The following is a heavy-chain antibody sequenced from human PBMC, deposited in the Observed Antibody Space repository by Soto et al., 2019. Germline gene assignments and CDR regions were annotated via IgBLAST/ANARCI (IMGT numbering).Heavy chain of an antibody. V-gene: IGHV3-21*04. CDR2: ISSRSDSI. J-gene: IGHJ6*02. CDR1: GFIFTSYS. CDR3: ARDRQPSSYIGLDV. D-gene: IGHD4-4*01. Sequence: EVQLVESGGGLVQRGGSLRLSCAASGFIFTSYSMVWVRQAPGKGLEWVSSISSRSDSIYYADSVKGRFTISRDNTKNSLYLQMNSLRAEDTAVYYCARDRQPSSYIGLDVWGQGTTVTVSS.